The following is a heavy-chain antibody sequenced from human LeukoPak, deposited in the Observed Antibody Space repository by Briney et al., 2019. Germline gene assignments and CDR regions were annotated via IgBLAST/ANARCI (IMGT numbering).Heavy chain of an antibody. J-gene: IGHJ4*02. CDR1: GFTFSSYG. Sequence: GRSLRLSCAASGFTFSSYGMHWVRQAPGKGLERVAVIWYDGSNKYYADSVKGRFTISRDNSKNTLYLQMNSLRAEDTAVYYCARDSPYLLMVAARGFIDYWGQGTLVTVSS. D-gene: IGHD2-15*01. V-gene: IGHV3-33*01. CDR2: IWYDGSNK. CDR3: ARDSPYLLMVAARGFIDY.